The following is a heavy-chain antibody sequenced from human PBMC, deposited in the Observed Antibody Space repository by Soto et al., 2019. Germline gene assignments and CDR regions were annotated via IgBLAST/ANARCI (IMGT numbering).Heavy chain of an antibody. CDR2: IYYSGST. D-gene: IGHD6-25*01. Sequence: QLQLQESGPGLVKPSETLSLTCTVSGGSISSGSYYWGWIRQPPGKGLEWIGSIYYSGSTSYNPSLKSRYSMSVDTSRNQFSLNLRSVTATDTAVYFCARNYTSGWFDSWSQGTLVTVSS. J-gene: IGHJ5*01. CDR1: GGSISSGSYY. V-gene: IGHV4-39*01. CDR3: ARNYTSGWFDS.